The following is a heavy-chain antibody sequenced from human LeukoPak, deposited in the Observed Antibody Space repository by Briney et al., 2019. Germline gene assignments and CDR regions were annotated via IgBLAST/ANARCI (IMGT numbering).Heavy chain of an antibody. CDR3: VRQTYGSGSYYNLDC. J-gene: IGHJ4*02. V-gene: IGHV4-39*01. D-gene: IGHD3-10*01. CDR2: IYYSGST. Sequence: SSETLSLTCTVSGGSISSSTHYWGWIRQPPGKGLEWIGTIYYSGSTYYNPSHKSRATISVDTSKNQFSLKLGSVTAADTAVYYCVRQTYGSGSYYNLDCWGQGTLVTVSS. CDR1: GGSISSSTHY.